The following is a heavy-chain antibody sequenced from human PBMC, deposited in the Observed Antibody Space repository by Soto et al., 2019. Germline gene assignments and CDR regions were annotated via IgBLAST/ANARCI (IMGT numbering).Heavy chain of an antibody. CDR3: AKGGFWVHYGMDV. CDR1: GSNFDSYA. D-gene: IGHD3-16*01. Sequence: EVQLLESGGGLVQPVGSLRLSCAASGSNFDSYAMNWVRQAPGKGLEWVSAISRDGGTTLYADSVKGRFTISRDNSENTLYMEMNSLRVEDTAVYYCAKGGFWVHYGMDVWGQGTTVTVSS. J-gene: IGHJ6*02. V-gene: IGHV3-23*01. CDR2: ISRDGGTT.